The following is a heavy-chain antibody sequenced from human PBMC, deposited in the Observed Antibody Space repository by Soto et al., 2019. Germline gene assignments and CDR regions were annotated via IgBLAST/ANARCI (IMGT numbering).Heavy chain of an antibody. CDR2: ISSSGSTI. CDR1: GFTFSSYE. J-gene: IGHJ6*02. Sequence: EVKLGESGGNLVQPGGSLRLSCAASGFTFSSYEMNWVRQAPGKGLEWVSYISSSGSTIYYADSVKGRFTISRDNAKNSLHLQMNSLRAEDTAVYYCVRSPQPMIVVVVTSRYGMDVWGQGTTVTVSS. D-gene: IGHD3-22*01. CDR3: VRSPQPMIVVVVTSRYGMDV. V-gene: IGHV3-48*03.